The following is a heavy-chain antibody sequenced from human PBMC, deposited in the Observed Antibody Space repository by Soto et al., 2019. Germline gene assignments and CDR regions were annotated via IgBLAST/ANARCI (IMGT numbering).Heavy chain of an antibody. CDR3: VRPLDFSGSVYYYYGLDV. V-gene: IGHV5-51*03. CDR1: GFNFDRYW. Sequence: EVQLVQSGAEVKKPGESLKISCQGSGFNFDRYWIGWVRQMPGKGLEWMGIIFPDDSDTKYSPPFQGQVTISADKALNTAYLLWSSLQASDTAMYYCVRPLDFSGSVYYYYGLDVWGQGTTVTVAS. J-gene: IGHJ6*02. CDR2: IFPDDSDT. D-gene: IGHD2-21*01.